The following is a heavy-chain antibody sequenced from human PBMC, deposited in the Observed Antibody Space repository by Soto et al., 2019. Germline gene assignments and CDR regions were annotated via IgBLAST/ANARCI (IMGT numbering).Heavy chain of an antibody. V-gene: IGHV4-59*01. CDR3: ARGRTVRNYADDSSDYFYFFDY. CDR1: GDSISTFY. CDR2: VYYTGST. D-gene: IGHD3-22*01. J-gene: IGHJ4*02. Sequence: XETLSLTCTVSGDSISTFYWGWMRQSPGKELDWIGYVYYTGSTNYNPSLKSRVTISVDRSKNQFSLKLTSANAADTAVYYCARGRTVRNYADDSSDYFYFFDYWGQGTQVTVSS.